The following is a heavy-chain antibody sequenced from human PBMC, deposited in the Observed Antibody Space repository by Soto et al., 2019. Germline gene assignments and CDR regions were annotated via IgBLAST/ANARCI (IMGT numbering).Heavy chain of an antibody. CDR1: GGSISSYY. J-gene: IGHJ4*01. CDR3: VTAMVTIEAYHFDY. Sequence: SETLSLTCTVSGGSISSYYWSWIRQPPGKGLEWIGYIYHSGSTNYNPSLKSRVTISVDTSKNQFSLKLSSVTAADTAVYYCVTAMVTIEAYHFDYWGHGTLVPVSS. D-gene: IGHD5-18*01. V-gene: IGHV4-59*01. CDR2: IYHSGST.